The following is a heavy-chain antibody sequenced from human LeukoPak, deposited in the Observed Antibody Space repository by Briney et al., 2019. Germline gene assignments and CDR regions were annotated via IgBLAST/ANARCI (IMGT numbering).Heavy chain of an antibody. CDR3: ARSFRVQVWSDFDS. Sequence: GGSLRLSCGASGFIFSSYWMNWLRQAPGKGLEWVANIKEDGSEKHYVDSVKGRFTISRGNAKNSLYLQMNSLRAEDTAVYYCARSFRVQVWSDFDSWGQGTLITVSS. J-gene: IGHJ4*02. D-gene: IGHD5-18*01. CDR2: IKEDGSEK. V-gene: IGHV3-7*01. CDR1: GFIFSSYW.